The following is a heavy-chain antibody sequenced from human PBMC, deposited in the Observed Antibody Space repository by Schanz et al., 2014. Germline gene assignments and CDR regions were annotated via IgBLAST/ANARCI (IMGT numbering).Heavy chain of an antibody. CDR1: GGTFSSST. D-gene: IGHD4-17*01. J-gene: IGHJ6*03. CDR3: ARAPVTVGPYHYYMDV. Sequence: QAQLVQSGAEVKKPGSSVKVSCKASGGTFSSSTLTWVRQAPGQGLEWMGRIIPILDKTNYAQKFQGRVTMTADKSTSTVYMEVSGLRSEDTAVYYCARAPVTVGPYHYYMDVWGKGTTXTVSS. V-gene: IGHV1-69*08. CDR2: IIPILDKT.